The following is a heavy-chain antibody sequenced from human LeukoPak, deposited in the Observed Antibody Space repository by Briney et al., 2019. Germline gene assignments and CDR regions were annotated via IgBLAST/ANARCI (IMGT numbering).Heavy chain of an antibody. D-gene: IGHD3-3*01. CDR2: ISGSGGST. CDR1: GFTFSSYA. V-gene: IGHV3-23*01. J-gene: IGHJ5*02. CDR3: AKVRSRLFWSGYYWFDP. Sequence: GGSLRLSCAASGFTFSSYAMSWVRQAPGKGLEWVSAISGSGGSTYSADSLKGRFTISRDNSKNTLYLQMNSLRAEDTAVYYCAKVRSRLFWSGYYWFDPWGQGTLVTVSS.